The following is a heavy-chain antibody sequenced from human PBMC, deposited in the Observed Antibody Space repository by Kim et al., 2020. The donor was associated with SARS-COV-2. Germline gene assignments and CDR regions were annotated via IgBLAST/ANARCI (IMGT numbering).Heavy chain of an antibody. CDR3: ARAPSPYYDIFPTGNWFDP. D-gene: IGHD3-9*01. Sequence: GGSLRLSCAASGFTFSSYAMHWVRQAPGKGLEWVAVISYDGSNKYYADSVKGRFTISRDNSKNTLYLQMNSLRAEDTAVDYCARAPSPYYDIFPTGNWFDPWGQGTLVTVSS. CDR1: GFTFSSYA. V-gene: IGHV3-30*04. J-gene: IGHJ5*02. CDR2: ISYDGSNK.